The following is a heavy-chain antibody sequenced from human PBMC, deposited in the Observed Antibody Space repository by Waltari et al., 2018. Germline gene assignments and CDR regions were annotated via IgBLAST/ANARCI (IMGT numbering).Heavy chain of an antibody. V-gene: IGHV4-4*02. CDR3: ARVLRGVPAAMGFRVDP. D-gene: IGHD2-2*01. CDR1: GGPISSSNW. CDR2: IYHTGST. Sequence: QVQLQESGPGLVKPSGTLSLTCAVSGGPISSSNWWSWVRQPPGKGLGWIGEIYHTGSTNYNPSLKGRVTISVDKSKNQFSLKLSAVTAADTAVYYCARVLRGVPAAMGFRVDPWGQGTLVTVSS. J-gene: IGHJ5*02.